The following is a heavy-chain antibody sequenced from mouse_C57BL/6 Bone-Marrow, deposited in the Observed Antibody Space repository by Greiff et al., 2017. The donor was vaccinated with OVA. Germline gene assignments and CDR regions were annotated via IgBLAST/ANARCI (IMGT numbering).Heavy chain of an antibody. V-gene: IGHV5-17*01. CDR3: ATQFITTGRGAMDY. CDR1: GFTFSDYG. CDR2: ISSGSSTI. J-gene: IGHJ4*01. Sequence: EVKLVESGGGLVKPGGSLKLSCAASGFTFSDYGMHWVRQAPEKGLEWVAYISSGSSTIYYADTVKGRFTISRDNAKNTLFLQMTSLRSEDTAMYYCATQFITTGRGAMDYWGQGTSVTVSS. D-gene: IGHD1-1*01.